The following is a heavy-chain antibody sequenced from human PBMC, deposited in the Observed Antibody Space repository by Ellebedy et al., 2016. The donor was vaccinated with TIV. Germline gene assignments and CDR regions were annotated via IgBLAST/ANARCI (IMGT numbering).Heavy chain of an antibody. CDR3: ARDSCSSTSCFFDY. CDR1: GITFSSYS. CDR2: ISSSSSYI. J-gene: IGHJ4*02. D-gene: IGHD2-2*01. Sequence: GGSLRLXXAASGITFSSYSMNWVRQAPGKGLEWVSSISSSSSYIYYADSVKGRFTISRDNAKNSLYLQMNSLRAEDTAVYYCARDSCSSTSCFFDYWGQGTLVTVSS. V-gene: IGHV3-21*01.